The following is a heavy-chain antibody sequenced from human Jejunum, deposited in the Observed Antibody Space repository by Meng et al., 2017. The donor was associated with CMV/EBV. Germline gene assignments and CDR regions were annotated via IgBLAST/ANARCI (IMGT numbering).Heavy chain of an antibody. CDR1: FSNSW. V-gene: IGHV3-7*01. J-gene: IGHJ4*02. Sequence: FSNSWMTWVRRAPGKGLVWVAIITPDGSEQSSVDSVKGLLTISRDNAKTSLYLHMDSLRAEDTAVYYCARDCYGDPDRCDTDRLDYWGQGALVTVSS. CDR3: ARDCYGDPDRCDTDRLDY. D-gene: IGHD2-2*01. CDR2: ITPDGSEQ.